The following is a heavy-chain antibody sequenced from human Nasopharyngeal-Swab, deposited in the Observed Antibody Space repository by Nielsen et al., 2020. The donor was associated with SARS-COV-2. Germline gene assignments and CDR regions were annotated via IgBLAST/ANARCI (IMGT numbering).Heavy chain of an antibody. V-gene: IGHV3-23*01. CDR2: ITGTGGST. Sequence: GESLKISCAASGFTFSNYAMSWVRQAPGKGLEWVSHITGTGGSTYYADSVKGRFTISRDNAKNTLYLQMNSLRAEDTAVYYCSRDPFGAMVDYFDYWGQGTLVTVSS. CDR1: GFTFSNYA. CDR3: SRDPFGAMVDYFDY. J-gene: IGHJ4*02. D-gene: IGHD5-18*01.